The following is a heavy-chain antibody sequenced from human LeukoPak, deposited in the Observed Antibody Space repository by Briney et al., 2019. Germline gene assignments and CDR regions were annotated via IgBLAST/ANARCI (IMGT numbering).Heavy chain of an antibody. CDR3: ARQYGGY. Sequence: SETLSLTCTVSGGSMDKYYWTWIRQPPGKGLEWIGYIYYSGSTNYNPSLKSRVTISVDTSKNQFSLKLSSVTAADTAVYYCARQYGGYWGQGTLVTVSS. J-gene: IGHJ4*02. V-gene: IGHV4-59*01. CDR1: GGSMDKYY. D-gene: IGHD3-16*01. CDR2: IYYSGST.